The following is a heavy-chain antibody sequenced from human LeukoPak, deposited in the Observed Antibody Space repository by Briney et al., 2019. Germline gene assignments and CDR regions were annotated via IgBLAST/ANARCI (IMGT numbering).Heavy chain of an antibody. CDR3: ARDSVVIPLTYYYYYGMDV. CDR2: ISYDGSNK. CDR1: GFTFSSYG. V-gene: IGHV3-30*03. J-gene: IGHJ6*02. D-gene: IGHD3-22*01. Sequence: GGSLRLSCAASGFTFSSYGMHWVRQAPGKGLEWVAVISYDGSNKYYADSVKGRFTISRDNSKNTLYLQMNSLRAEDTAVYYCARDSVVIPLTYYYYYGMDVWGQGTTVTVSS.